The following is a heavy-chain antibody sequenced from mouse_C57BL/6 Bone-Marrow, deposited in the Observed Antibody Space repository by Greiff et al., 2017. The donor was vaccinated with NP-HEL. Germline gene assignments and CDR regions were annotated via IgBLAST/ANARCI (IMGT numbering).Heavy chain of an antibody. CDR2: INPSTGGT. J-gene: IGHJ2*01. CDR3: ARSASNYVRFDY. D-gene: IGHD2-5*01. V-gene: IGHV1-42*01. CDR1: GYSFTGYY. Sequence: VQLQQSGPELVKPGASVKISCKASGYSFTGYYMNWVKQSPEKSLEWIGEINPSTGGTTYNQKFKAKATLTVDKSSSTAYMQLKSLTSEDSAVYYCARSASNYVRFDYWGQGTTLTVSS.